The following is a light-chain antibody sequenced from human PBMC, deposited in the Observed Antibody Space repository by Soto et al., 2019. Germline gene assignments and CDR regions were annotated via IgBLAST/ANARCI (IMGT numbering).Light chain of an antibody. V-gene: IGLV2-14*03. CDR1: SSDIGAYNF. Sequence: QSVLTQAASVSGSPGQSITISCTGTSSDIGAYNFVSWYQQHPGKAPKLMLYDVNIRPSGVSNRFSGSKSGNTASLTISGLQAEDEADYYCTSWTTTTTXIFGGGTKVTVL. J-gene: IGLJ2*01. CDR3: TSWTTTTTXI. CDR2: DVN.